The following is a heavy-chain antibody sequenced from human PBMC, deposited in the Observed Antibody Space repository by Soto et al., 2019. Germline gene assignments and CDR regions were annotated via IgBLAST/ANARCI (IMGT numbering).Heavy chain of an antibody. Sequence: QVQLVQSGAEVKKPGSSVKVSCKASGGTFSSYAISWVRQAPGQGLEWMGGIIPIFGTANYAQKFQGRVTITADESTSTAYMALSSLRSEDTDVYYCARDDYGGNEGYNYYGMDVWGQGTTVTVSS. CDR1: GGTFSSYA. D-gene: IGHD4-17*01. CDR3: ARDDYGGNEGYNYYGMDV. V-gene: IGHV1-69*01. J-gene: IGHJ6*02. CDR2: IIPIFGTA.